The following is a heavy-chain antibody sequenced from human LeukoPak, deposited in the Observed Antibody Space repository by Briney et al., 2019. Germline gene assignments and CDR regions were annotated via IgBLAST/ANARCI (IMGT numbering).Heavy chain of an antibody. J-gene: IGHJ4*02. CDR1: GFTFSDYY. Sequence: PGGSLRLSCAASGFTFSDYYMSWIRQAPGKGLAWISYISSSGSTIYYADSVKGRFTISRDNARNSLYLQMNSLRAEDTAVYYCARERAIASLRPYYFDYWGQGTLVTVSS. CDR2: ISSSGSTI. D-gene: IGHD6-6*01. CDR3: ARERAIASLRPYYFDY. V-gene: IGHV3-11*01.